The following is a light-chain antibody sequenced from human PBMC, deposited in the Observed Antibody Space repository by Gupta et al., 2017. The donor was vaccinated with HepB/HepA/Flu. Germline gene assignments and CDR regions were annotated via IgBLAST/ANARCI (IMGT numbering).Light chain of an antibody. J-gene: IGKJ4*01. CDR1: HSVNRH. CDR3: QQENDWPLT. CDR2: GSS. V-gene: IGKV3-15*01. Sequence: EIVMTQSPATLSVSPGERVTLSCRASHSVNRHLAWYQQKPGQAPRLLIYGSSVRATGVPTRFSDSGSETEFTLAISSLQSRDFAVYYCQQENDWPLTFGGGTKVEI.